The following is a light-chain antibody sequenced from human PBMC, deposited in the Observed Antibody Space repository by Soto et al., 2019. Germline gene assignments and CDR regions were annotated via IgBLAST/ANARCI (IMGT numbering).Light chain of an antibody. CDR3: QQSFNTLT. V-gene: IGKV1-39*01. J-gene: IGKJ4*01. CDR1: HSISTY. Sequence: DIQMTQSPSSLSASVGDRVTITCRASHSISTYLSWYQHRPGKAPKLLIYSASTLQSGVPPRFSGSGSGKDFTLTISSLQPEDFATYYCQQSFNTLTFGGGTKVEI. CDR2: SAS.